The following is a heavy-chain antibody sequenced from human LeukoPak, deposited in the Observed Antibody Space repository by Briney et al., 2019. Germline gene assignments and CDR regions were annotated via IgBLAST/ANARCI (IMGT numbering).Heavy chain of an antibody. CDR1: GGSITNYY. V-gene: IGHV4-59*12. CDR3: ARDGAPYSTGWYY. CDR2: IHYSGST. J-gene: IGHJ4*02. Sequence: PSETLSLTCTVSGGSITNYYWTWIRQPPGKGLEWIGYIHYSGSTNYNPSLKSRVTISVDTSKNQFSLKLSSVTAADTAVYYCARDGAPYSTGWYYWGQGTLVTVSS. D-gene: IGHD6-19*01.